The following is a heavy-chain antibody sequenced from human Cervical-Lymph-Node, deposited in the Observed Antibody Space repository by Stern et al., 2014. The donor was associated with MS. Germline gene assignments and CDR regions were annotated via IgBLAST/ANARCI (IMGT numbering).Heavy chain of an antibody. V-gene: IGHV2-5*02. CDR3: AHARRDGYNLAFDF. J-gene: IGHJ3*01. CDR1: GFSFDTSGMG. Sequence: QVTLRESGPTLVRPTQTLTLTCAFSGFSFDTSGMGVGWIRQPPGEALEWLALIYWDDDERYRPSLRSRLTITKDTSKNQVVLTISNMDPVDTATYYCAHARRDGYNLAFDFWGQGTMVTVSS. D-gene: IGHD5-24*01. CDR2: IYWDDDE.